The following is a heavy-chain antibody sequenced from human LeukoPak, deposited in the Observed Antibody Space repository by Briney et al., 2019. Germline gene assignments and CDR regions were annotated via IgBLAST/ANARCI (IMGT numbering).Heavy chain of an antibody. CDR3: TRVEETATTAAIIRKYSYYYYYMDV. V-gene: IGHV3-7*01. J-gene: IGHJ6*03. CDR2: IKQDGSEK. CDR1: GFTFSTYR. D-gene: IGHD4-11*01. Sequence: GGSLRLSCAATGFTFSTYRMSWVRQAPGKGLEWVANIKQDGSEKHYVDSVKGRFTISRDNAKNSLYLQMSSLRAEDTAVYYCTRVEETATTAAIIRKYSYYYYYMDVWGKGNTVTVSS.